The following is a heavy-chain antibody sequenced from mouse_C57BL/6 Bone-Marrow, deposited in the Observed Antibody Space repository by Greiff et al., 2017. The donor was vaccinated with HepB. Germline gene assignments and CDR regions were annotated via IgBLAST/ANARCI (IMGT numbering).Heavy chain of an antibody. Sequence: DVQLQESGGGLVQPKGSLKLSCAASGFSFNTYAMNWVRQAPGKGLEWVARIRSKSNNYATYYADSVKDRYTISRDDSESMLYLQMNNLKTEDTAMYYCVRRAGGSYAMDYWGQGTSVTVSS. CDR3: VRRAGGSYAMDY. J-gene: IGHJ4*01. V-gene: IGHV10-1*01. CDR1: GFSFNTYA. CDR2: IRSKSNNYAT.